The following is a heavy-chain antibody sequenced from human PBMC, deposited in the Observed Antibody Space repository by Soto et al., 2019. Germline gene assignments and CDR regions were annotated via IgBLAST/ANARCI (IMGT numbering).Heavy chain of an antibody. J-gene: IGHJ6*02. CDR2: IYYSGST. V-gene: IGHV4-61*01. Sequence: SETLSLTCTVSGGSVSSGSYYWSWIRRPPGKGLEWIGYIYYSGSTYHNPSLKSRVTISVDTSKNQFSLNLSSVTAADTAVYYCARALVQLWPHYYYGMDVRGQGTTITSP. D-gene: IGHD5-18*01. CDR3: ARALVQLWPHYYYGMDV. CDR1: GGSVSSGSYY.